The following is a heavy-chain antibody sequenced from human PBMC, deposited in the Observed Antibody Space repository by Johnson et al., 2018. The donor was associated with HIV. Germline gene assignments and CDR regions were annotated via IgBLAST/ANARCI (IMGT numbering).Heavy chain of an antibody. D-gene: IGHD3-9*01. CDR1: GFTFINYW. Sequence: VQLVESGGGLVQPGGSLRLSCAASGFTFINYWMHWVRQAPGKGLVWVSRMNADGNTTTYADSVKGRFTISRDNVKNTLYLQMNSLRAEDTAVYYCARAGDYDVLTGSLLRGTFDVWGQGTMVTVSS. J-gene: IGHJ3*01. CDR3: ARAGDYDVLTGSLLRGTFDV. CDR2: MNADGNTT. V-gene: IGHV3-74*02.